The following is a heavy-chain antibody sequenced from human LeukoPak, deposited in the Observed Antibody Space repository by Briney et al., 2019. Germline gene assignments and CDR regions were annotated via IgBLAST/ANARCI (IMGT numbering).Heavy chain of an antibody. CDR3: ARDLVVANYYFNY. Sequence: PGRSLRLSCAASGFTFSSYSMHWVRRAPGKGLEWVAVISHDGSHKYYAESVKGRFTISRDNPKNTLYLQMNSLRAEDTAVYYCARDLVVANYYFNYWGQGTLVTVSS. J-gene: IGHJ4*02. CDR2: ISHDGSHK. D-gene: IGHD2-15*01. V-gene: IGHV3-30-3*01. CDR1: GFTFSSYS.